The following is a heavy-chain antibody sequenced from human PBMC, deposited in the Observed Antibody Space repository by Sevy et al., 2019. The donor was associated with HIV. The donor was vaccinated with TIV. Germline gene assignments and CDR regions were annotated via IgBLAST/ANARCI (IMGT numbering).Heavy chain of an antibody. Sequence: ASVKVSCKASGYTFTSYGISWVRQAPGQGLEWMGWISAYNGNTNYAQKLQGRVTMTTDTSTSTAYMELRGLRSDDTAVYYCARGGEYYYDSSGYYSDAFDIWGQGTMVTVS. D-gene: IGHD3-22*01. J-gene: IGHJ3*02. V-gene: IGHV1-18*01. CDR1: GYTFTSYG. CDR3: ARGGEYYYDSSGYYSDAFDI. CDR2: ISAYNGNT.